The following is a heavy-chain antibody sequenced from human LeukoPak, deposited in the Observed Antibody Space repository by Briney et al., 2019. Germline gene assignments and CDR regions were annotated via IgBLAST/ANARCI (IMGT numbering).Heavy chain of an antibody. CDR3: ARDGSTRVATSNWFDP. CDR2: INPSGGST. V-gene: IGHV1-46*01. J-gene: IGHJ5*02. D-gene: IGHD5-12*01. Sequence: ASVKVSCKASGYTFTSHGISWVRQAPGQGLEWMGIINPSGGSTSYAQKFQGRVTMTRDMSTSTVYMELSSLRSEDTAVYYCARDGSTRVATSNWFDPWGQGTLVTVSS. CDR1: GYTFTSHG.